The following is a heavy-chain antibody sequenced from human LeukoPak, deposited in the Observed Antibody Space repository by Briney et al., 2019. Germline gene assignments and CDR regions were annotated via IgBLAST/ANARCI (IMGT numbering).Heavy chain of an antibody. CDR1: GGTFSSSA. V-gene: IGHV1-69*05. J-gene: IGHJ4*02. CDR3: ARARLVAAPLDY. CDR2: VIPIFGTA. D-gene: IGHD2-15*01. Sequence: SVKVSCKASGGTFSSSAISWVRQAPGQGLEWMGGVIPIFGTANYAQKFQGRVTITTDESTSTAYMELSSLRSEDTAVYYCARARLVAAPLDYWGQGTLVTVSS.